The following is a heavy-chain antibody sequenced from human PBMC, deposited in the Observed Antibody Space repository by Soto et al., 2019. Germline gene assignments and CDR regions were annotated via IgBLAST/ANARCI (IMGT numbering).Heavy chain of an antibody. D-gene: IGHD5-12*01. CDR2: IIPIFGTA. Sequence: QVQLVQSGAEVKKPGSSVKVSCKASGGTFSSYAISWVRQSPGQGLEWMGGIIPIFGTANYAQKFKGRVTITEDESTSTAYMELSSLRAEDMAVYYCARVISGYAFGKYYYDMDVWCQWTTVTVSS. CDR1: GGTFSSYA. V-gene: IGHV1-69*01. J-gene: IGHJ6*02. CDR3: ARVISGYAFGKYYYDMDV.